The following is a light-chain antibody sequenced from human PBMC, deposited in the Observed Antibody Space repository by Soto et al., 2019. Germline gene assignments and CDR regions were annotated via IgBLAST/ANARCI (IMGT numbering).Light chain of an antibody. CDR1: QTVYNN. V-gene: IGKV3-15*01. CDR3: QQYSNWPLT. CDR2: GAS. Sequence: EIVMTQSPATLSVSPGERATLSCRASQTVYNNLAWYQQKPGQPPRLLIYGASARATGIPARFSGSGSGTEFTLPISSLQSEEFSVYYCQQYSNWPLTFGGGTKVEIK. J-gene: IGKJ4*01.